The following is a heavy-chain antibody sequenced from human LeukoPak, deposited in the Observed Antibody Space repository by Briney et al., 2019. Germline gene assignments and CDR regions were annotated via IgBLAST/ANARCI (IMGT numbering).Heavy chain of an antibody. Sequence: SETLSLTCTVSGYSISSGYYWGWIRQPPGKGLEWIGSIYYSGSTYYNPSLKSRVTISVDTSKNHFSLKLSSVTAADTAVYYCARGRRYYYDSSGVYFDYWGQGTLVTVSS. CDR2: IYYSGST. CDR3: ARGRRYYYDSSGVYFDY. J-gene: IGHJ4*02. CDR1: GYSISSGYY. V-gene: IGHV4-38-2*02. D-gene: IGHD3-22*01.